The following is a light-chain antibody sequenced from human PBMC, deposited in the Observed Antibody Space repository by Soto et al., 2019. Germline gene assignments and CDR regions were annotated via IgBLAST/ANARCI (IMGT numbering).Light chain of an antibody. CDR3: CSYAGSNWGYV. CDR2: KVS. CDR1: SSDIGSYHL. J-gene: IGLJ1*01. Sequence: QSVLTQSASLSGSPGQSITISCTGTSSDIGSYHLVSWYQHQSGKAPKLIIYKVSQWPSGVSDRFSASKSGNTASLTISGLYALYEADYYCCSYAGSNWGYVFGTGTKATVL. V-gene: IGLV2-23*02.